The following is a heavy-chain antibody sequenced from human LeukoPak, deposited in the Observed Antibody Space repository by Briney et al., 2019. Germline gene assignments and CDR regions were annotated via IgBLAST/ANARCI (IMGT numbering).Heavy chain of an antibody. CDR3: ARVYKDSSGYYYVPYYFDY. D-gene: IGHD3-22*01. V-gene: IGHV1-18*01. CDR2: ISAYNGNT. J-gene: IGHJ4*02. CDR1: GYTFTSYG. Sequence: ASVKVSCKASGYTFTSYGISWVRQAPGQGLEWMGWISAYNGNTNYAQKLQGRVTMTTDTSTSTAYMELRSPRSDDTAVYYCARVYKDSSGYYYVPYYFDYWGQGTLVTVSS.